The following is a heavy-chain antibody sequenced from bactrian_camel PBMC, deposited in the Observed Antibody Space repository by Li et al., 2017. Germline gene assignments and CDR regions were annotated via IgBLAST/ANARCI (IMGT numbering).Heavy chain of an antibody. CDR2: IDSDGRT. CDR3: AAGPPPFGRLCGVNNFSA. D-gene: IGHD3*01. Sequence: VQLVESGGGSVQAGGSLKLSCAASGYIFNSCGMGWYRQAPGKEREPLASIDSDGRTSVADSVKGRFSISQDNAKNTLYPQMNSLKPEDTAIYYCAAGPPPFGRLCGVNNFSAWGQGTQVTVS. CDR1: GYIFNSCG. V-gene: IGHV3S53*01. J-gene: IGHJ6*01.